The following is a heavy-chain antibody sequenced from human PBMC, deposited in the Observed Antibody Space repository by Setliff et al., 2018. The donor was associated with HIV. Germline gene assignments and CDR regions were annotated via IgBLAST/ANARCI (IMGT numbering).Heavy chain of an antibody. J-gene: IGHJ4*02. CDR1: GGSFSGYY. CDR2: INPSGTS. Sequence: SATLSPTCVMDGGSFSGYYCSWLRQAPRKGMDWIWEINPSGTSTYSPSLKSRATMSVDPSNNPFSLTLTSVTAADTAVYYCARVGVTMIVLNWGQGTPVTVSS. CDR3: ARVGVTMIVLN. D-gene: IGHD3-22*01. V-gene: IGHV4-34*01.